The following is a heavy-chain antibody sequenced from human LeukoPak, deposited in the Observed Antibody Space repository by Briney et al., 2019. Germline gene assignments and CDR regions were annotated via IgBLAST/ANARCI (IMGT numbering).Heavy chain of an antibody. CDR1: GFTFNTYW. V-gene: IGHV3-74*01. CDR3: VRDSPSGFFDL. J-gene: IGHJ2*01. Sequence: GGSLRLSCAASGFTFNTYWMYWVRQAPGKGLVWVSPINPDGTVTTYADSVKGRFTISRDNAKNTLYLQMNSLKAEDTAVYYCVRDSPSGFFDLWGRGTLVTVSS. D-gene: IGHD6-19*01. CDR2: INPDGTVT.